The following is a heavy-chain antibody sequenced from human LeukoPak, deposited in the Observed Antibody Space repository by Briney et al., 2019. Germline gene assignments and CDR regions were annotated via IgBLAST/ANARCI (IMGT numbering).Heavy chain of an antibody. CDR1: GFTFSTYS. J-gene: IGHJ4*02. D-gene: IGHD1-26*01. V-gene: IGHV3-48*01. CDR3: ASLPAGVIVGAILFDY. Sequence: GGSLRLSCAASGFTFSTYSMNWVRQAPGKGLEWVSYISSSSSTIYYADSVKGRFTISRDNAENSLYLQMNSLRAEDTAVYYCASLPAGVIVGAILFDYWGQGTLVTVSS. CDR2: ISSSSSTI.